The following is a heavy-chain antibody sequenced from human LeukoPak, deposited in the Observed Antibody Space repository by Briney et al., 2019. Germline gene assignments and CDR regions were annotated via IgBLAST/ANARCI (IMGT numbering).Heavy chain of an antibody. Sequence: SVKVSCKASGGTFSSSAISWVRQAPGQGLEWMGGIIPIFGTANYAQKFQGRVTITADESTSTAYMELRSLRSEDTAVYYCARDVYCSSTTCSYYFDYWGQGTLVTVSS. CDR2: IIPIFGTA. D-gene: IGHD2-2*01. CDR1: GGTFSSSA. CDR3: ARDVYCSSTTCSYYFDY. J-gene: IGHJ4*02. V-gene: IGHV1-69*13.